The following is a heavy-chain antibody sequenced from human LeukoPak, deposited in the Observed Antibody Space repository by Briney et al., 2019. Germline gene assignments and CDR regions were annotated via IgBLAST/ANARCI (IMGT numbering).Heavy chain of an antibody. V-gene: IGHV4-30-2*01. CDR3: ARGRGYGYVTGVGYFDY. J-gene: IGHJ4*02. CDR2: IYHSGST. CDR1: GGSISSGGYS. D-gene: IGHD5-18*01. Sequence: PSETLSLTCAVSGGSISSGGYSWSWIRQPPGTGLEWIGYIYHSGSTYYNPSLKSRVTISVDTSKNQFSLKLTSVTAADTAVYYCARGRGYGYVTGVGYFDYWGQGTLVTVSS.